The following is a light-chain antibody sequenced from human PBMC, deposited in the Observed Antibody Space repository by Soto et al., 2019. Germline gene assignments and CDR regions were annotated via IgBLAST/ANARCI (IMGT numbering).Light chain of an antibody. V-gene: IGKV1-5*01. CDR2: RSS. J-gene: IGKJ1*01. CDR3: QQYSSYWT. CDR1: QNLDKR. Sequence: ILMSQSPSSLSASVGDRVTITCRASQNLDKRLAWYQQKPGQAPNLLIYRSSTMREGVPSRFSGFGSGTEYILTITDLQPDDFATCYCQQYSSYWTFGQGTVVEMK.